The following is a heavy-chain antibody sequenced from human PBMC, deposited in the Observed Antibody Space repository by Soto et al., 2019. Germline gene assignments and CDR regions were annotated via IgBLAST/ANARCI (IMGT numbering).Heavy chain of an antibody. Sequence: PGGSLRLSCAAPGFTFSSYAMTWVRQPPGKGLEWVSSVSGSGGATYYADAVKGRFTMSRDNSKNTLYLQMSSLRAEDTAVYYCAKDGYYYDSSGFIDHWGQGTLVTVS. J-gene: IGHJ4*02. V-gene: IGHV3-23*01. CDR3: AKDGYYYDSSGFIDH. CDR1: GFTFSSYA. CDR2: VSGSGGAT. D-gene: IGHD3-22*01.